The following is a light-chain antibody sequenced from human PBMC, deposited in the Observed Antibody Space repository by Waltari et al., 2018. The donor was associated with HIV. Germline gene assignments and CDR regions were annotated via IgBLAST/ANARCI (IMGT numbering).Light chain of an antibody. V-gene: IGLV2-8*01. CDR3: GTWDSSLSVVL. CDR1: TSDVGAYNY. J-gene: IGLJ2*01. Sequence: QSALTQPPSASGSPRQSVTISCTGKTSDVGAYNYVSWYQQHPGKAPKLMIYEVFKRPSGVPDRFSGSKSGNTASLTVSGLQAEDEADYYCGTWDSSLSVVLFGGGTKLTVL. CDR2: EVF.